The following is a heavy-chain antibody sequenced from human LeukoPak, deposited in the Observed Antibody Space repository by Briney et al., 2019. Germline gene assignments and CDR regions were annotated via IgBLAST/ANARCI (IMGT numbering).Heavy chain of an antibody. D-gene: IGHD2-2*03. J-gene: IGHJ5*02. CDR1: GFTFDDYG. CDR3: ARDLDIVVVPASWFYP. CDR2: INWNGGST. Sequence: GGSLRLSCTASGFTFDDYGMSWVRQAPGKGLEWVSGINWNGGSTGYTDSVKGRFTISRDDAKNSLYLQMNSLRAEDTAVYYCARDLDIVVVPASWFYPWGQGTLVTVSS. V-gene: IGHV3-20*04.